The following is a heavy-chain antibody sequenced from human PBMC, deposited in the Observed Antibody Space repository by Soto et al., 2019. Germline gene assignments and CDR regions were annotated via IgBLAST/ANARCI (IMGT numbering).Heavy chain of an antibody. CDR3: ATRSIYCSSTSCYAGPPIYGMDV. J-gene: IGHJ6*02. CDR2: IHPGDSDT. V-gene: IGHV5-51*01. D-gene: IGHD2-2*01. CDR1: GFSFSRYT. Sequence: GESLKISCVGSGFSFSRYTVGWVRQVPGKGLEWMGVIHPGDSDTIYSPSFQGQVTISADKSISTAYLQWSSLKASDTAMYYCATRSIYCSSTSCYAGPPIYGMDVWGQGTTVTVSS.